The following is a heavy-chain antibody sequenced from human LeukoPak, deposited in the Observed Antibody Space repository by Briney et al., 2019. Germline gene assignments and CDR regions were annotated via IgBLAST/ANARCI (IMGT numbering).Heavy chain of an antibody. CDR1: GFTFSSYS. CDR2: ISSSSSYI. D-gene: IGHD3-22*01. J-gene: IGHJ4*02. Sequence: GGSLRLSCAASGFTFSSYSMNWVRQAPGKGLEWVSSISSSSSYIYYADSVKGRFTISRDNAKNSLYLQMNSLRAEDTAAYYCAGAPYDSSGYYYYWGQGTLVTVSS. CDR3: AGAPYDSSGYYYY. V-gene: IGHV3-21*01.